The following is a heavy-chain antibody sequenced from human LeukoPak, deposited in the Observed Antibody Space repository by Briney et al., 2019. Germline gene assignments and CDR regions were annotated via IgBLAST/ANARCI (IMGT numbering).Heavy chain of an antibody. V-gene: IGHV4-61*05. CDR3: ARHNHYDGSGYSHLDY. J-gene: IGHJ4*02. D-gene: IGHD3-22*01. Sequence: SETLSLTCAVSGDSITNSRYHWAWVRQPPGRGLEWIGYIYYSGNTNYNPSLKSRVTISFDTSKSQFSLRLSSVTAADAAVYYCARHNHYDGSGYSHLDYWGRGTLVTVSS. CDR1: GDSITNSRYH. CDR2: IYYSGNT.